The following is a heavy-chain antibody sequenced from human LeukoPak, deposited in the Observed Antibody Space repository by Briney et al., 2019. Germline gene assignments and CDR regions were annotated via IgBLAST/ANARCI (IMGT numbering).Heavy chain of an antibody. J-gene: IGHJ6*01. V-gene: IGHV3-30*02. CDR1: GFTFSTYD. D-gene: IGHD3-16*01. CDR3: AKSLGGVTSYSMDV. Sequence: GGSLRLSCAASGFTFSTYDMHWVRQAPGKGLEWVAFIRYDGSNKYYVDSVKGRFTISRDNSKNTLYLQMNSLRAEDTAVYYCAKSLGGVTSYSMDVWGKGPRSPSPQ. CDR2: IRYDGSNK.